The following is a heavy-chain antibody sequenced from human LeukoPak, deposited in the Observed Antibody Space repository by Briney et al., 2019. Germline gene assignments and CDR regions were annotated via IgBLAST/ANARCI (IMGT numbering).Heavy chain of an antibody. V-gene: IGHV3-49*03. CDR3: TRADNWNYYGMDV. J-gene: IGHJ6*02. CDR2: IRSKAYGGTT. Sequence: GGSLRLSCTPSGFTFGDYAMSWFRQAPGKGLEWVGFIRSKAYGGTTEYAASVKGRFTISRDDSKSIAYLQMNSLKTEDTAVYCCTRADNWNYYGMDVWGQGTTVTVSS. CDR1: GFTFGDYA. D-gene: IGHD1-20*01.